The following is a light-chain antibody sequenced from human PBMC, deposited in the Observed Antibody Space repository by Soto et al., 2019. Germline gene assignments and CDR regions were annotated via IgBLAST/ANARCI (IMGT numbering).Light chain of an antibody. J-gene: IGKJ1*01. CDR3: QQYNNWPPWT. CDR1: QSVSSN. V-gene: IGKV3-15*01. Sequence: EIVMTQSPAPLSVSPGERGTLSCRASQSVSSNLAWYQQKPGQAPRLLIYGASTRATGIPARFSGSGSGTEFTLTISSLQSEDFAVYYCQQYNNWPPWTFGQGTKVEIK. CDR2: GAS.